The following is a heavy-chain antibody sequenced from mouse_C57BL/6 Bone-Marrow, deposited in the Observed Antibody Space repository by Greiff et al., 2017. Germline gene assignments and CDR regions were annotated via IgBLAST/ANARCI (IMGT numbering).Heavy chain of an antibody. Sequence: EVQVVESGPELVKPGASVKIPCKASGYTFTDYNMDWVKQSHGKSLEWIGDINPNNGGTIYNQKFKGKATLTVDKSSSTAYIELRSLTSEDTAVYYCARHLSPYPRYFDYWGQGTTLTVSS. CDR1: GYTFTDYN. D-gene: IGHD5-1*01. J-gene: IGHJ2*01. CDR3: ARHLSPYPRYFDY. CDR2: INPNNGGT. V-gene: IGHV1-18*01.